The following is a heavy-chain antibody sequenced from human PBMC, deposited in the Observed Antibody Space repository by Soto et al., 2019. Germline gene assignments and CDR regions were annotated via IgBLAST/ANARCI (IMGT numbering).Heavy chain of an antibody. CDR1: GGSISSGGYY. CDR2: IYYSGST. Sequence: QVQLQESGPGLVKPSQTLSLTCTVSGGSISSGGYYWSWIRQHPGKGLEWIGYIYYSGSTYYNPSLECRLTLSVDTSKNQFSLKLISVSAPYTAVHYLARFLGPWGQGTLVTVSS. J-gene: IGHJ5*02. CDR3: ARFLGP. V-gene: IGHV4-31*03.